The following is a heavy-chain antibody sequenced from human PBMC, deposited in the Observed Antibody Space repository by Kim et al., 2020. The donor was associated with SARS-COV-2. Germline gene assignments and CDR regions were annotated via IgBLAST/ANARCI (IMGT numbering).Heavy chain of an antibody. J-gene: IGHJ4*02. CDR1: GFTFSTYS. Sequence: GGSLRLSCEASGFTFSTYSMNWVRQAPGKGLERVSSISGSSSYIFYADSVMGRFTIPRDNAKNSLYLQMNSLRAEDTALYYCAPPPYVRFHYWGQGTLVTVSS. D-gene: IGHD3-16*01. V-gene: IGHV3-21*01. CDR3: APPPYVRFHY. CDR2: ISGSSSYI.